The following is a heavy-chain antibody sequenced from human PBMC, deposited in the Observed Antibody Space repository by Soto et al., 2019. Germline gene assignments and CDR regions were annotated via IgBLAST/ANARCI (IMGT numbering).Heavy chain of an antibody. D-gene: IGHD2-15*01. J-gene: IGHJ5*02. Sequence: QVQLVQSGAEVKKPGSSVKVSCKASGGTFSSYAISWVRQAPGQGLEWMGGIIPIFGTANYAQKFQGRVTISADDAPTTGYMELSSLRSEDTAVYYCAREHVVVVAATPGWFDPWGQGTLVTVSS. CDR2: IIPIFGTA. CDR1: GGTFSSYA. CDR3: AREHVVVVAATPGWFDP. V-gene: IGHV1-69*12.